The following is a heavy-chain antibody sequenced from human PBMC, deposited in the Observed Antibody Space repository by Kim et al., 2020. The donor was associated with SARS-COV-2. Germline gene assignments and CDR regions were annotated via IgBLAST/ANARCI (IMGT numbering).Heavy chain of an antibody. CDR2: IRSKAYGGTT. CDR1: GFTFGDYA. J-gene: IGHJ3*02. D-gene: IGHD2-15*01. V-gene: IGHV3-49*03. Sequence: GGSLRLSCTASGFTFGDYAMSWFRQAPGKGLEWVGFIRSKAYGGTTEYAASVKGRFTISRDDSKSIAYLQMNSLKTEDTAVYYCTRDLNDIVVVVAAFKGDAFDIWGQGTMVTVSS. CDR3: TRDLNDIVVVVAAFKGDAFDI.